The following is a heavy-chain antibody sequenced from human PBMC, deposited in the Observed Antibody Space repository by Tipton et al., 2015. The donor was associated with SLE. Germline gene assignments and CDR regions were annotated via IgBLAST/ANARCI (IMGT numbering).Heavy chain of an antibody. Sequence: QVQLVQSGAEVKKPGASVKVSCKASGYTFTSYGISWVRQAPGQGLEWMGWISAYNGNTNYAQKFQGRVTITADTSTSTAYMELSSLRSEDTAVYYCARHVTNGGDLWAFDIWGQGTMVTVSS. CDR3: ARHVTNGGDLWAFDI. V-gene: IGHV1-18*01. CDR2: ISAYNGNT. D-gene: IGHD2-8*01. CDR1: GYTFTSYG. J-gene: IGHJ3*02.